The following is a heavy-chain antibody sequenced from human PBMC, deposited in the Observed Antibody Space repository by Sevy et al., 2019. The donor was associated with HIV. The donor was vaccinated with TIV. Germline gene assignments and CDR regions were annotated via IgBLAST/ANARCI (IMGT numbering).Heavy chain of an antibody. CDR3: TTTYDSSGYYYPHDAFDI. D-gene: IGHD3-22*01. J-gene: IGHJ3*02. CDR1: GFTFSNAW. Sequence: GGSLRLSCAASGFTFSNAWMSWVRQAPGEGLEWVGRIKSKTDGGTTDYAAPVKGRFTISRDDSKNTLYLQMNSLKTEDTAVYYCTTTYDSSGYYYPHDAFDIWGQGTMVTVSS. V-gene: IGHV3-15*01. CDR2: IKSKTDGGTT.